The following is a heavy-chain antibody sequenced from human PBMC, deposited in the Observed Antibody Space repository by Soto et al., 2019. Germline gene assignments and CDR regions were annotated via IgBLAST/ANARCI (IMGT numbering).Heavy chain of an antibody. D-gene: IGHD3-3*01. J-gene: IGHJ3*02. Sequence: PGESLKISCQGSGYTFTSYWIAWVRQMPGKGLEWMGIIYPGDSNTRYSPSFQGQVTISADKSISTAYLQWSSLKASDTAMYYCARHTRISGYNKGVAFDIWGQGTMVTVSS. CDR3: ARHTRISGYNKGVAFDI. V-gene: IGHV5-51*01. CDR1: GYTFTSYW. CDR2: IYPGDSNT.